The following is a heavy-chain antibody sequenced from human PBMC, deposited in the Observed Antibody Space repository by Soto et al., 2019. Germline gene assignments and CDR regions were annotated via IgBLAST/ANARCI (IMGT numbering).Heavy chain of an antibody. CDR3: ARRERYYGSPGWFDH. CDR1: GGSISSFTYY. D-gene: IGHD3-10*01. Sequence: XETLSLTCSVAGGSISSFTYYWGWIRQPPGKGLEWIGTVYYNENTYYNPSLKSRVTITVDTAKDQFSLNLRSVTAADTAMYFCARRERYYGSPGWFDHWGPGTLVTVSS. CDR2: VYYNENT. J-gene: IGHJ5*02. V-gene: IGHV4-39*01.